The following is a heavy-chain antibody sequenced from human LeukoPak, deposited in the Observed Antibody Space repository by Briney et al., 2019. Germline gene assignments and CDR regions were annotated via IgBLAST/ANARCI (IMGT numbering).Heavy chain of an antibody. CDR2: ISSSSSYI. CDR3: ARGLVGATHFDY. J-gene: IGHJ4*02. V-gene: IGHV3-21*01. Sequence: GRSLRLSCAASGFTFSSYSMNWVRQAPGKGLEWVSSISSSSSYIYYADSVKGRFTISRDNAKNSLYLQMNSLRAEDTAVYYCARGLVGATHFDYWGQGTLVTVSS. CDR1: GFTFSSYS. D-gene: IGHD1-26*01.